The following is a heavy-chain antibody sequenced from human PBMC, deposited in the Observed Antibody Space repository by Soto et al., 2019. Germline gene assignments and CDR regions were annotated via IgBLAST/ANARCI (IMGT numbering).Heavy chain of an antibody. V-gene: IGHV4-34*09. CDR1: GGSFSGYY. D-gene: IGHD2-21*01. Sequence: SETLSLTCAVYGGSFSGYYWSWIRQVPGKGLEWIGHIYVTGAVDYNPSLRDRITISQDTSERQFSLNLRLVTAADTAVYYCARLRIATNNYKWFDPWGQGTLVTVSS. J-gene: IGHJ5*02. CDR3: ARLRIATNNYKWFDP. CDR2: IYVTGAV.